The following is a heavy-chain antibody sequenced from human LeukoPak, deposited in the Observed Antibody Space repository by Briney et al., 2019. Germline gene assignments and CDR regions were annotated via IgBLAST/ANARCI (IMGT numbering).Heavy chain of an antibody. CDR2: ISAYNGNT. D-gene: IGHD6-13*01. Sequence: ASVKVSCKASGYTFTSYGISWVRQAPGQGLEWMGWISAYNGNTNYAQKLQGRVTMTTDTSTSTAYMELRSLRSDDAAVYYCARVPWSSSWRAQLIDWGQGTLVTVSS. V-gene: IGHV1-18*01. J-gene: IGHJ4*02. CDR3: ARVPWSSSWRAQLID. CDR1: GYTFTSYG.